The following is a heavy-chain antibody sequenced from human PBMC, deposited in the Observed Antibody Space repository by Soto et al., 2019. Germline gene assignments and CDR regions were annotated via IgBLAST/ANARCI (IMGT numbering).Heavy chain of an antibody. CDR3: ARQPGYYDILTGYSTYYFDY. Sequence: SETLSLTCTVSGDSITNGGYYWSWIRQFPGKGLEWIGYIYSNGYTYYNPSLESRVTISLDTSKNQFSLKLSSVTAADTAVYYCARQPGYYDILTGYSTYYFDYWGQGTPVTVSS. CDR1: GDSITNGGYY. V-gene: IGHV4-31*03. CDR2: IYSNGYT. J-gene: IGHJ4*02. D-gene: IGHD3-9*01.